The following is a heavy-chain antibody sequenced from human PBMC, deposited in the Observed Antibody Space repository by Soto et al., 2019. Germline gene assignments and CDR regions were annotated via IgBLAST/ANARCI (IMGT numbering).Heavy chain of an antibody. CDR2: IYWDDDK. CDR3: AHSRYRWTAAAGTNWFDP. D-gene: IGHD6-13*01. V-gene: IGHV2-5*02. J-gene: IGHJ5*02. CDR1: GFSLSTRGVG. Sequence: QITLKESGPTLVKPTQTLTLTCTFSGFSLSTRGVGVGWIRQPPGKALEWLELIYWDDDKRYSPSLKSRLTITKDTSQNQVVLTMTNRDPVDTATYYCAHSRYRWTAAAGTNWFDPWGQGTLVTVYS.